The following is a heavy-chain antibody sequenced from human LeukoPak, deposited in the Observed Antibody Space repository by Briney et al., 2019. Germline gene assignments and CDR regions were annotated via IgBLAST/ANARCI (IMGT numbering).Heavy chain of an antibody. CDR3: ARDSEGDGNFDY. CDR2: IYYSGST. Sequence: PSQTLSLTCTVSGGSISSYYWSWIRQPPGKGLEWIGYIYYSGSTNYNPSLKSRVTISVDTSKNQFSLKLSSVTAADTAVYYCARDSEGDGNFDYWGQGTLVTVSS. J-gene: IGHJ4*02. D-gene: IGHD3-16*01. CDR1: GGSISSYY. V-gene: IGHV4-59*01.